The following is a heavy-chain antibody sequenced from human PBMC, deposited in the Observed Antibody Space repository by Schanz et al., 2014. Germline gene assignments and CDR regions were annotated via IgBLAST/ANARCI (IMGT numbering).Heavy chain of an antibody. CDR2: MSWNAGSL. CDR1: GFRFDDYA. D-gene: IGHD2-2*01. J-gene: IGHJ1*01. Sequence: EVQLVESGGGLVQPGRSLRLSCVASGFRFDDYAMHWVRQAPGKGLEWVSGMSWNAGSLGYGDSVKGRFTISRDNAKNALYLQMNSLRVEDAALYDCARDAAQSCIGPSCFEYFQHWGQGALVTVSS. CDR3: ARDAAQSCIGPSCFEYFQH. V-gene: IGHV3-9*01.